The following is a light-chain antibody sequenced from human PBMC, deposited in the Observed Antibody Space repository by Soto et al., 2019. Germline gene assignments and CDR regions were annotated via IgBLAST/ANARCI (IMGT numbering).Light chain of an antibody. CDR1: QSVSSSY. J-gene: IGKJ4*01. CDR2: GTS. Sequence: EIVLTQSPGTLSLSPGERATLSCRASQSVSSSYLAWYQQKPGQAPRLLIYGTSSRATGIPDRFSGSGSGTDFILTISRLEPEDFAVYYCQQYASSPLTFGGGTKVEI. CDR3: QQYASSPLT. V-gene: IGKV3-20*01.